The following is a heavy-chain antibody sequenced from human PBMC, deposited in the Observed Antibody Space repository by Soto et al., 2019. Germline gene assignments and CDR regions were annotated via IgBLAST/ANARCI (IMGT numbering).Heavy chain of an antibody. CDR3: ARTYYYGSGSYYYYFDY. CDR2: INPNGGST. J-gene: IGHJ4*02. CDR1: ADTFTSYY. Sequence: ASVKVSCKAPADTFTSYYIHWVRQAPGHGLEWMGIINPNGGSTRFAQTFQGRVTMTRDTSTSTVYMELSSLRSEDTAVYYCARTYYYGSGSYYYYFDYWGQGTLVTVSS. V-gene: IGHV1-46*01. D-gene: IGHD3-10*01.